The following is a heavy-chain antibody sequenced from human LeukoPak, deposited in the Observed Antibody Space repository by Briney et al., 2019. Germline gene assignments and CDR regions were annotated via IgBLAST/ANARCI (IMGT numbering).Heavy chain of an antibody. J-gene: IGHJ4*02. CDR2: ISTSSYYI. V-gene: IGHV3-21*01. D-gene: IGHD1-26*01. CDR3: ARDASGSSTGLIDS. CDR1: GFTLRSYN. Sequence: PGGSLRLSCAASGFTLRSYNMHWVRQAPGKGLEWVSYISTSSYYIYYADSVKGRFTISRDDAKNSLFLQMNSLRAEDTAIYYCARDASGSSTGLIDSWGQGTLVTGSS.